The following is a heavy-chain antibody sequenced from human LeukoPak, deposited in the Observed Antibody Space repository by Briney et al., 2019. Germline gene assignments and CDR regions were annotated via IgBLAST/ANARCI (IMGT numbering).Heavy chain of an antibody. D-gene: IGHD5-12*01. CDR2: IRFDGTNK. V-gene: IGHV3-30*02. Sequence: GGSLRLSCVASGFTFSSNGMHWVRQAPGKGLEWVAFIRFDGTNKYYADSVKGRFTISRDNSKNTLYLQMNSLRPEDTAVYYCAKDTVKVTTIRRVPHYMDVWGTGTTVTISS. J-gene: IGHJ6*03. CDR1: GFTFSSNG. CDR3: AKDTVKVTTIRRVPHYMDV.